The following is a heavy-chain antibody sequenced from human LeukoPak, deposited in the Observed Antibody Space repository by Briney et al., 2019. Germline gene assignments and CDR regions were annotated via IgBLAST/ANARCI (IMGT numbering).Heavy chain of an antibody. V-gene: IGHV3-30*02. D-gene: IGHD6-13*01. CDR3: AKAEGIAAAGTDY. CDR1: GFTFSSYG. CDR2: IRYDGSNK. Sequence: GGSLRLSCAASGFTFSSYGMHWDRQAPGKGLEWVAFIRYDGSNKYSADSVKGRFTISRDNSKNTLYLQMNSLRAEDTAVYYCAKAEGIAAAGTDYWGQGTLVTVSS. J-gene: IGHJ4*02.